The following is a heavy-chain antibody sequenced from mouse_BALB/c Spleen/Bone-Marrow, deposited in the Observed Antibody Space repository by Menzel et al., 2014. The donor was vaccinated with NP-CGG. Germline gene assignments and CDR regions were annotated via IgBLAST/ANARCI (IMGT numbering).Heavy chain of an antibody. CDR2: INPYNGET. CDR3: ARCYYYGISYYFDY. V-gene: IGHV1-67*01. Sequence: QVTLKESGPEVVRPGVSMKISCKGSGYTFTEYAMHWVKQSHAKSLEWIGVINPYNGETNYNQKFKDKATMTVDKSSSTAYMELARLTSEDSAIYYCARCYYYGISYYFDYWGQGTTLTVSS. CDR1: GYTFTEYA. D-gene: IGHD1-1*01. J-gene: IGHJ2*01.